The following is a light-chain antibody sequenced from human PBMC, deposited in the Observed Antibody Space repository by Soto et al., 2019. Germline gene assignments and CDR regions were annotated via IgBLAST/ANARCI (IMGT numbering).Light chain of an antibody. CDR3: SSYGGSSNLV. CDR2: EVS. CDR1: SSDVGGYNF. V-gene: IGLV2-8*01. J-gene: IGLJ2*01. Sequence: QSALTQPPSASGSPGQSVTISCTGTSSDVGGYNFVSWYQQHPGKAPKLMIYEVSKRPSGVPDRFSGSKSGNTASLTVSGLEVEDEADYYCSSYGGSSNLVFGGGTKLTVL.